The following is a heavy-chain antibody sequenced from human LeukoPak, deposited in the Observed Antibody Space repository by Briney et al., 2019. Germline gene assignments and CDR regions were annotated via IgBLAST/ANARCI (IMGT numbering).Heavy chain of an antibody. CDR1: GYTFTSYG. CDR3: ARDGEGKYCSSTSCPRLNY. V-gene: IGHV1-18*04. D-gene: IGHD2-2*01. CDR2: ISAYNGNT. Sequence: ASVKVSCKASGYTFTSYGISWVRQAPGQGLERMGWISAYNGNTNYAQKLQGRVTMTTDTSTSTAYMELRSLRSDDTAVYYCARDGEGKYCSSTSCPRLNYWGQGTLVTVSS. J-gene: IGHJ4*02.